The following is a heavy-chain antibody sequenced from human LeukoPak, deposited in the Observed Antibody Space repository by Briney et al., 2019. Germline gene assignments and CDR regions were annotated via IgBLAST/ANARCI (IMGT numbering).Heavy chain of an antibody. J-gene: IGHJ6*02. CDR3: ARVRYYYGPGSYYIYYYGMDV. CDR1: GFTFSSYW. D-gene: IGHD3-10*01. CDR2: IKQDGSEK. Sequence: GGSLRLSCAASGFTFSSYWMSWVRQAPGKGLEWVANIKQDGSEKYYVDSVKGRFTISRDNAKNSLYLQMNSLRAEDTAVYYCARVRYYYGPGSYYIYYYGMDVWGQGTTVTVSS. V-gene: IGHV3-7*01.